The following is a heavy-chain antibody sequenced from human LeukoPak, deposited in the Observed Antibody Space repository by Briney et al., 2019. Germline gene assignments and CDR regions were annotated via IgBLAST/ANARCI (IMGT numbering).Heavy chain of an antibody. J-gene: IGHJ3*02. CDR2: IYYSGST. V-gene: IGHV4-31*03. Sequence: SETLSLTCTVSGDSISSSDHYWSWIRQHPGKGLEWIGYIYYSGSTYYNPSLKSRVTISVDTSKNQFSLKLSSVTAADTAVYYCARDQGGYYGSGNNAFDIWGQGTMVTVSS. D-gene: IGHD3-10*01. CDR1: GDSISSSDHY. CDR3: ARDQGGYYGSGNNAFDI.